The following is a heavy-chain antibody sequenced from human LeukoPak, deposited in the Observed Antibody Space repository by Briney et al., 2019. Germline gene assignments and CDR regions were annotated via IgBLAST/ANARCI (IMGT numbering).Heavy chain of an antibody. J-gene: IGHJ4*02. D-gene: IGHD3-3*01. CDR2: ISGSGGST. Sequence: GGSLRLSCAASGFTFTSYAMSWVRQAPGEGLEWVSGISGSGGSTYYSDSVKGRFTISRDNSQTTLYLQMNSLRAEDTAVYYCAKMDYDFWSGSFDKWGQGTLVTVSS. V-gene: IGHV3-23*01. CDR3: AKMDYDFWSGSFDK. CDR1: GFTFTSYA.